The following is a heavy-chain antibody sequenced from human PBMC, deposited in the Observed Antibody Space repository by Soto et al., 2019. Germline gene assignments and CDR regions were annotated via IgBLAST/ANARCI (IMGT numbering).Heavy chain of an antibody. Sequence: GGSLRLSCAASGFTFSSYGMHWVRQAPGKGLEWVAVIWYDGSNKYYADSVKGRFTISRDNSKNTLYLQMNSLRAEDTAVYYCARGLYSSSSGDRYYYYGMDVWGQGTTVTVSS. D-gene: IGHD6-13*01. CDR1: GFTFSSYG. V-gene: IGHV3-33*01. CDR3: ARGLYSSSSGDRYYYYGMDV. CDR2: IWYDGSNK. J-gene: IGHJ6*02.